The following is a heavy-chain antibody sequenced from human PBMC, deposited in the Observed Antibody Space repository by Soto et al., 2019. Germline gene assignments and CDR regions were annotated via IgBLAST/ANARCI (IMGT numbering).Heavy chain of an antibody. Sequence: EVQLLESGGGLVQPGGSLRLSCATSGFPFSSSAMTWVRQAPGKGLEWVSVISVSGDSTYYADSLKGRFTISGDNSKNTLYLQMNSLRAEDSAVYDCAKGRGGFDPWGQGTLVTVSS. CDR2: ISVSGDST. J-gene: IGHJ5*02. CDR3: AKGRGGFDP. V-gene: IGHV3-23*01. D-gene: IGHD3-10*01. CDR1: GFPFSSSA.